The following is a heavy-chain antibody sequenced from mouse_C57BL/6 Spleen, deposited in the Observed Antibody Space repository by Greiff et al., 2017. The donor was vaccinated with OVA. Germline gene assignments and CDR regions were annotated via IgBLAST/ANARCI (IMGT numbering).Heavy chain of an antibody. Sequence: EVMLVESGGGLVQPKGSLKLSCAASGFTFNTYAMNWVRQAPGQGLEWVARIRSKRNNYATYYADSVTDRFTISRDDSQSMLYRQMNNLKTEDTAMYYCVRGDGSIDYWGQGTTLTVSS. D-gene: IGHD1-1*01. CDR2: IRSKRNNYAT. V-gene: IGHV10-1*02. CDR1: GFTFNTYA. J-gene: IGHJ2*01. CDR3: VRGDGSIDY.